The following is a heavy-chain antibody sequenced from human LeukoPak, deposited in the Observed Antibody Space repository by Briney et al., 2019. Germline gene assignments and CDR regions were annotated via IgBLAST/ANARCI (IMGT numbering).Heavy chain of an antibody. CDR1: GFTFSSYA. CDR3: ASHSITIFGVVIGYFDY. V-gene: IGHV3-23*01. CDR2: ISGSGGST. D-gene: IGHD3-3*01. Sequence: GGSLRLSCAASGFTFSSYAMSWVRQAPGKGLEWVSAISGSGGSTYYADSVKGRFTNSRDNSKNTLYLQMNSLRAEDTAVYYCASHSITIFGVVIGYFDYWGQGTLVTVSS. J-gene: IGHJ4*02.